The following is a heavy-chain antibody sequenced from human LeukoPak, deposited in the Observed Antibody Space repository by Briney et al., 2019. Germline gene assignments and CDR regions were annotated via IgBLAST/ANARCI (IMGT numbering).Heavy chain of an antibody. CDR2: ILYDGSNK. D-gene: IGHD3-22*01. Sequence: GGSLRLSCAASGFTFSSYAMHWVRQAPGKGLEWVAVILYDGSNKYYADSVKGRFTISRDNSKNTLYLQMNSLRAEDTAVYYCARDRFQYYYDSSGIDYWGQGTLVTVSS. J-gene: IGHJ4*02. CDR3: ARDRFQYYYDSSGIDY. V-gene: IGHV3-30-3*01. CDR1: GFTFSSYA.